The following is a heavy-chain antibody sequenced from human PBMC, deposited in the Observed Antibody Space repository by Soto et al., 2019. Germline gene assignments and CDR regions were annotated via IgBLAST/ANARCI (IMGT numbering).Heavy chain of an antibody. CDR2: IYYSGST. CDR1: GGSISSGDYY. Sequence: SETLSLTCTVSGGSISSGDYYWSWIRQPPGKGLEWIGYIYYSGSTYYNPSLKSRVTISVDTSKNQFSLKLSSVTAAGTAVYYCARDNVAARLFDYWGQGTLVTVSS. J-gene: IGHJ4*02. D-gene: IGHD6-6*01. CDR3: ARDNVAARLFDY. V-gene: IGHV4-30-4*01.